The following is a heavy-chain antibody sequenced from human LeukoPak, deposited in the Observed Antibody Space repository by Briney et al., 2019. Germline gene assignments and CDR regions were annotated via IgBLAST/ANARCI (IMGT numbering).Heavy chain of an antibody. V-gene: IGHV3-23*01. Sequence: PGGSLTLSCAASGFSLSSYAMSWVRQAPGKGLEWVSSISGSGGSTYYADSVKGRFTISRDNAKNTLYLQMNSLRAEDTAVYYCAKAKNYSGYLYFDYWGQGTLVTVTS. CDR3: AKAKNYSGYLYFDY. CDR2: ISGSGGST. CDR1: GFSLSSYA. D-gene: IGHD5-12*01. J-gene: IGHJ4*02.